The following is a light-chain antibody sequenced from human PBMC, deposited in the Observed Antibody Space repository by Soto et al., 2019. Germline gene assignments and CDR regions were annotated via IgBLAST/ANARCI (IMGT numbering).Light chain of an antibody. CDR2: AAS. CDR3: LQVKNFPRT. V-gene: IGKV1-12*01. CDR1: QDINNR. J-gene: IGKJ1*01. Sequence: DIQMTQAPSSVSASVGDRVTITCRASQDINNRVAWFQQRPGRAPKYLIQAASILQSGFPSRFSATESGTDFTLTIDSLQPEDFATYYCLQVKNFPRTFGQGTKLEIK.